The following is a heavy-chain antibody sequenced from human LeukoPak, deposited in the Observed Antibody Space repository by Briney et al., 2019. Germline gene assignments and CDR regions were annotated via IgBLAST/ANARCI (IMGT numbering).Heavy chain of an antibody. D-gene: IGHD3-9*01. V-gene: IGHV4-59*08. J-gene: IGHJ2*01. CDR3: ARLRYFDWLLQYWYFDL. CDR1: GGSISSYY. CDR2: IYYSRST. Sequence: SETLSLTCTVSGGSISSYYWSWIRQPPGKGLEWIGYIYYSRSTNYNPSLKSRVTISVDTSKNQFSLKLSSVTAADTAVYYCARLRYFDWLLQYWYFDLWGRGTLVTVSS.